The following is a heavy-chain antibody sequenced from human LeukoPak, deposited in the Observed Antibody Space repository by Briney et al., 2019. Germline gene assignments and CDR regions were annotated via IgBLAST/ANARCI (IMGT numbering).Heavy chain of an antibody. Sequence: GGPLRLSCAASGFTFSSYDMHWVRQAPGKGLEWVAVISFDGSDKYCADSVKGRFTISRDDSKNTLYLQMNSLRAEDTAVYYCARDIESGYFDYWGQGTLVTVSS. CDR1: GFTFSSYD. J-gene: IGHJ4*02. CDR2: ISFDGSDK. D-gene: IGHD3-16*02. CDR3: ARDIESGYFDY. V-gene: IGHV3-33*01.